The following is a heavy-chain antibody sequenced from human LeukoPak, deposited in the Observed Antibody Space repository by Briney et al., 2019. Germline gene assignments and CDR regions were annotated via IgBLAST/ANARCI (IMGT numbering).Heavy chain of an antibody. CDR1: GFTFSSYS. J-gene: IGHJ6*02. D-gene: IGHD6-19*01. Sequence: GGSLRLSCAASGFTFSSYSMNWVRQAPGKGLEWVSSISSSSSYIYYADSVKGRFTISRDNAKNSLYLQMNSLRAEDTAVYYCARDRQGGFSSGWYSSVYYYYGMDVWGQGTTVTVSS. CDR3: ARDRQGGFSSGWYSSVYYYYGMDV. V-gene: IGHV3-21*01. CDR2: ISSSSSYI.